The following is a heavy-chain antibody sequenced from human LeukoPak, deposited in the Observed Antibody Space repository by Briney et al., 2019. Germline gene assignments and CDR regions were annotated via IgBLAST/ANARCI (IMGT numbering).Heavy chain of an antibody. CDR3: AKSAGYDFWSGYYLDY. D-gene: IGHD3-3*01. CDR1: GFTFSSYA. J-gene: IGHJ4*02. V-gene: IGHV3-23*01. CDR2: ISGSGGST. Sequence: PGGSLRLSCAASGFTFSSYAMSWVRQAPGKGLEWVSAISGSGGSTYHADSVKGRFTISRDNSKNTLYMQMNSLRAEDTAVYYCAKSAGYDFWSGYYLDYWGQGTPVTVSS.